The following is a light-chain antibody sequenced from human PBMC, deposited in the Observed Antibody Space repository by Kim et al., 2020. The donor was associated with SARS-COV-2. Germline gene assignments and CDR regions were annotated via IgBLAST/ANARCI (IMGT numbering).Light chain of an antibody. V-gene: IGLV1-40*01. CDR1: KSDIGAGYE. CDR2: SNT. J-gene: IGLJ3*02. CDR3: QSYDRSLSGSV. Sequence: RVTISCTGGKSDIGAGYEVHWYQQLPGTAPKLLIYSNTNRPSGVPDRFSGSKSGTSASLAITGLQAEDEADYYCQSYDRSLSGSVFGGGTQLTVL.